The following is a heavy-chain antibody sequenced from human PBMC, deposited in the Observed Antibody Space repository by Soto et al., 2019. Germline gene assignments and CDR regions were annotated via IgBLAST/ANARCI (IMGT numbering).Heavy chain of an antibody. CDR2: MNPNSGNT. Sequence: ASVKVSCKASGYTFTSYDINWVRQATGQGLEWMGWMNPNSGNTGYAQKFQGRVTITRDTSASTAYMELSSLRSEDTAVYYCARAQTYYYDSSGYIYWGQGTLVTVSS. CDR3: ARAQTYYYDSSGYIY. CDR1: GYTFTSYD. D-gene: IGHD3-22*01. J-gene: IGHJ4*02. V-gene: IGHV1-8*01.